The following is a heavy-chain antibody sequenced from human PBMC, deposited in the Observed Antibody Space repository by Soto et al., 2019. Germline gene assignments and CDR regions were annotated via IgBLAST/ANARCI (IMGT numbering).Heavy chain of an antibody. J-gene: IGHJ4*02. V-gene: IGHV4-59*01. CDR1: GGSIGNYY. Sequence: SETLSLTCTVSGGSIGNYYWSWIRQPPGKGLECIGYISHSGSIKYNPSLKNRVSILRDTSKNQFSLKLSSVTAADTAVYYCARYKRLIVDSWGRGTLVTVSS. CDR2: ISHSGSI. D-gene: IGHD3-22*01. CDR3: ARYKRLIVDS.